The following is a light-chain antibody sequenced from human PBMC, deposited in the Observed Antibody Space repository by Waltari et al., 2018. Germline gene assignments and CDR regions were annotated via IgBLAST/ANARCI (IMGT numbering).Light chain of an antibody. Sequence: DIVLSQSPATLSLSPGERATLSCRASQNVNNYIGWYQQKTGQAPRLLIYDVSYRATGIPARFSGSGSGTDFTLTISSLEPEDFAVYYCQQRGNWPPSFGGGTKVEIK. CDR3: QQRGNWPPS. CDR1: QNVNNY. J-gene: IGKJ4*01. V-gene: IGKV3-11*01. CDR2: DVS.